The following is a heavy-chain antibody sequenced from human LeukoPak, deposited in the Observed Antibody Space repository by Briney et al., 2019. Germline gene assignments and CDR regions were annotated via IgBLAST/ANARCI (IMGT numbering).Heavy chain of an antibody. CDR1: GGSISNGGHY. V-gene: IGHV4-61*02. Sequence: PSQTLSLTCTVSGGSISNGGHYWSWIRQPAGKGLEYLGRISSTGSTNYNPSLRSRVTISADTSKNHFSLKLTSVTAADTAVYYCARDQTYSGSGIYTYFDYWGQGILVTVSS. CDR2: ISSTGST. CDR3: ARDQTYSGSGIYTYFDY. D-gene: IGHD3-10*01. J-gene: IGHJ4*02.